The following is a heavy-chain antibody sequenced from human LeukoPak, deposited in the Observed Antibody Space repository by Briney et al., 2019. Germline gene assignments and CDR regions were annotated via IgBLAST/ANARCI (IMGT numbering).Heavy chain of an antibody. Sequence: GRSLRLSRAASGFTFSHYAMHRVRQAPGKGLEWVAVISYDGINKYYADSVKGRFTISRDNSKNTLYLQMNSLRAEDTAVYYCARENGYSSGPFDYWGQGTLVTVSS. J-gene: IGHJ4*02. D-gene: IGHD6-19*01. V-gene: IGHV3-30-3*01. CDR3: ARENGYSSGPFDY. CDR2: ISYDGINK. CDR1: GFTFSHYA.